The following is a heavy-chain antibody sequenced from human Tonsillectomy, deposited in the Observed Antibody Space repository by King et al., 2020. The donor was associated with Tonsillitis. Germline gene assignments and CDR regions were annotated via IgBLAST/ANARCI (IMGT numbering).Heavy chain of an antibody. J-gene: IGHJ4*02. D-gene: IGHD3-22*01. V-gene: IGHV3-30*01. Sequence: VQLVESGGGVVQPGRSLRLSCAASGFTFSTYAMHWVRQAPGKGLEGVAVLSFEGSNQYYADSGKGRFTISRDNSRNTLYLQINSLRAEETAVFYCARDLPRYYDSSGHYFVWGQGTLVTVSS. CDR3: ARDLPRYYDSSGHYFV. CDR2: LSFEGSNQ. CDR1: GFTFSTYA.